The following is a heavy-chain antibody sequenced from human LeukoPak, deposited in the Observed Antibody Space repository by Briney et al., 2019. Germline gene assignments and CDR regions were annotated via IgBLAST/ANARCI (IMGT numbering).Heavy chain of an antibody. J-gene: IGHJ6*02. Sequence: PGGSLRLSCAASGFTFSSYAMSWVRQAPGKGLEWVSYISSTSGTIYYADSVKGRFTISRDNAKNSLYLQMNSLRDEDTAVYYCATREYYYYGMDVWGQGTTVTVSS. CDR1: GFTFSSYA. V-gene: IGHV3-48*02. CDR3: ATREYYYYGMDV. CDR2: ISSTSGTI.